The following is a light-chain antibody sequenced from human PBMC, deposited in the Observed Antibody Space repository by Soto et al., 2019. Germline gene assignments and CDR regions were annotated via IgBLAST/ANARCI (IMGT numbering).Light chain of an antibody. Sequence: QSVLPQPPSASGTPGQRVTISCSGSSSNIGSNSVHWYQQLPGTAPKLLIYSNSQRPSGVPERISGSKSGTSASLAISGLRSEDEADYYCAAWDDSLSGVVFGGGTKLTVL. V-gene: IGLV1-47*01. CDR3: AAWDDSLSGVV. CDR2: SNS. CDR1: SSNIGSNS. J-gene: IGLJ2*01.